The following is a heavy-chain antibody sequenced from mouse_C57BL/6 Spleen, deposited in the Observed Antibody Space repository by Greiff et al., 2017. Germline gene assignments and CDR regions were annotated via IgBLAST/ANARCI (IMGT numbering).Heavy chain of an antibody. Sequence: VKLLESGPGLVAPSPSLSITCTVSGFSLTSYGVDWVRQSPGKGLEWLGVICGIGSTNYYSDLNSRLSSSKDNSKSQVFLKMHRLQTNDTAMYYCARAAVYGSSPYWYFDVWGTGTTVTVSS. CDR1: GFSLTSYG. D-gene: IGHD1-1*01. J-gene: IGHJ1*03. CDR3: ARAAVYGSSPYWYFDV. CDR2: ICGIGST. V-gene: IGHV2-6*01.